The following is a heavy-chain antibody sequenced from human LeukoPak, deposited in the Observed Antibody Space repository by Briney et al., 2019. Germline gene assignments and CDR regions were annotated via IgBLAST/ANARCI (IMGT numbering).Heavy chain of an antibody. J-gene: IGHJ4*02. CDR1: GYTFTSYG. CDR2: ISAYNGNT. CDR3: ARVDPPPYYDILTGYSGFDY. V-gene: IGHV1-18*01. Sequence: ASVKVSCKASGYTFTSYGISWVRQAPGQGLEWMGWISAYNGNTNYAQKLQGRVTMTTDTSTSTAYMELRGLRSDDTAVYYCARVDPPPYYDILTGYSGFDYWGQGTLVTVSS. D-gene: IGHD3-9*01.